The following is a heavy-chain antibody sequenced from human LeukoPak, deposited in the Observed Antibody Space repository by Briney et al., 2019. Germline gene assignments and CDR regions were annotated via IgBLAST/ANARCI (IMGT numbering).Heavy chain of an antibody. Sequence: GGSLRLSCAASGFTFSSYGVHWVRQAPGKGLEWVAVISYDGSNKYYADSVKGRFTISRDNSKNTLYLQMNSLRAEDTAVYYCAKDEALYYFDYWGQGTLVTVSS. CDR2: ISYDGSNK. CDR3: AKDEALYYFDY. V-gene: IGHV3-30*18. J-gene: IGHJ4*02. CDR1: GFTFSSYG.